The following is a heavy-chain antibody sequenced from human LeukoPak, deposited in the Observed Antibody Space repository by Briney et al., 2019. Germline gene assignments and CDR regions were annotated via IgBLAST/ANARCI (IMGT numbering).Heavy chain of an antibody. CDR1: GYTFTGYY. V-gene: IGHV1-2*02. D-gene: IGHD1-1*01. J-gene: IGHJ4*02. CDR3: ARGGNTWTGDY. Sequence: ASVKVSCKASGYTFTGYYIHWVRQAPGQGLEWMGWINPNSGGTNYAQRLQGRVTMTRDTSVNSAYMELFRLKSDDAAVYYCARGGNTWTGDYWGQGTLVTVSS. CDR2: INPNSGGT.